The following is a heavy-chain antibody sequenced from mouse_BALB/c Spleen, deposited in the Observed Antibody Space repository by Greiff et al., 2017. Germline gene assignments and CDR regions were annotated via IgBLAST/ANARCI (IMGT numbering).Heavy chain of an antibody. CDR2: ISSGGSYT. J-gene: IGHJ3*01. CDR1: GFTFSDYY. V-gene: IGHV5-9-3*01. CDR3: ARHAPTGSFAY. D-gene: IGHD4-1*02. Sequence: EVKLVESGGGLVKPGGSLKLSCAASGFTFSDYYMYWVRQTPEKRLEWVATISSGGSYTYYPDSVKGRFTISRDNAKNTLYLQMSSLRSEDTAMYYCARHAPTGSFAYWGQGTLVTVSA.